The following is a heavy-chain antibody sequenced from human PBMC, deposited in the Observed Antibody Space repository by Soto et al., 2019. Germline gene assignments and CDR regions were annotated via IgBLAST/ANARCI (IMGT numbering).Heavy chain of an antibody. V-gene: IGHV1-46*01. CDR1: GYTFTSYY. CDR3: AREMATIRWYFDL. D-gene: IGHD5-12*01. J-gene: IGHJ2*01. Sequence: QVQLVQSGAEVKKPGASVKGSCKASGYTFTSYYMHWVRQAPGQGLEWMGIINPSGGSTSYAQKFQGRVTMTRDTSTSTVYMELSSLRSEDTAVYYCAREMATIRWYFDLWGRGTLVTVSS. CDR2: INPSGGST.